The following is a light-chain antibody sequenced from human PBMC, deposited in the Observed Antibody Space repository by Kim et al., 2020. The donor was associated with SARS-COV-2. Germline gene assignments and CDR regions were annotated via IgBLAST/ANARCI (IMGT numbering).Light chain of an antibody. J-gene: IGLJ2*01. CDR3: QSYDSISVI. CDR1: SGSITANY. CDR2: KDN. V-gene: IGLV6-57*04. Sequence: LTQPHSVSESPGKTVTISCTRTSGSITANYVHWYQQRTGSAPTTVIYKDNQRPSGVPDRFSGSIDSSSNSASLTISGLKTDDEADYYCQSYDSISVIFGGGTQLTVL.